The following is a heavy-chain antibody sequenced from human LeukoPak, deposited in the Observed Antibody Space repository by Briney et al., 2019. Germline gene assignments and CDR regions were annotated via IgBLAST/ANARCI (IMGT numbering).Heavy chain of an antibody. Sequence: GESLGLSCAASGFTFSSYSMNWVRQAPGKGLEWVSSISSSSDYIYYADSVKGRFTISRDNAKNSLYLQMNSLRAEDTAVYYCARASGYCGGGSCYGVYWGQGTLVTVSS. CDR2: ISSSSDYI. J-gene: IGHJ4*02. V-gene: IGHV3-21*01. D-gene: IGHD2-15*01. CDR1: GFTFSSYS. CDR3: ARASGYCGGGSCYGVY.